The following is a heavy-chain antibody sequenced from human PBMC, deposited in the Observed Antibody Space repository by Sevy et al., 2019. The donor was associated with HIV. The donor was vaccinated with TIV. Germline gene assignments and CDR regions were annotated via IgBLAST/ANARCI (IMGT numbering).Heavy chain of an antibody. CDR1: GFTFSSYA. V-gene: IGHV3-30*04. D-gene: IGHD2-15*01. CDR2: ISYDGSNK. J-gene: IGHJ6*02. Sequence: GGSLRLSCAASGFTFSSYAVHWVRQAPGKGLEWVAVISYDGSNKYYADSVKGRFTISRDNSKNTLYLQMNSLRAEDKAVYYCARANHHGRYYYYGKDVWGQGTTVTVSS. CDR3: ARANHHGRYYYYGKDV.